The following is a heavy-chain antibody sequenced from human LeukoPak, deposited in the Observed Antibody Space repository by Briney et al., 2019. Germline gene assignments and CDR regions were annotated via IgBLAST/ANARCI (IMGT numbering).Heavy chain of an antibody. D-gene: IGHD1-26*01. Sequence: ASVKVSCKASGYTFTSYGISWVRQAPGQGLEWMGWISAYNGNTNYAQKLQGRVTMTTDTSTSTAYMELRSLRSDDTAVYYCARSLSGSYYGVYFDYWGQGTLVTASS. CDR2: ISAYNGNT. CDR1: GYTFTSYG. CDR3: ARSLSGSYYGVYFDY. V-gene: IGHV1-18*01. J-gene: IGHJ4*02.